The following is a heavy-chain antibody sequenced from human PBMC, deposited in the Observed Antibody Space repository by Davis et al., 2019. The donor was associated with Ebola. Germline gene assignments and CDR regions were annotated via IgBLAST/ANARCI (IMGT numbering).Heavy chain of an antibody. V-gene: IGHV3-11*04. CDR2: ISSDGSII. J-gene: IGHJ4*02. D-gene: IGHD2-15*01. CDR1: GFTFSDYY. Sequence: GESLKISCAASGFTFSDYYMSWIRQAPGKGLEWVSYISSDGSIIDYADSVKGRFTISRDNSKNTLYLQMNSLRAEDTAVYYCAKDSQAARYGSCDYWGQGTLVTVSS. CDR3: AKDSQAARYGSCDY.